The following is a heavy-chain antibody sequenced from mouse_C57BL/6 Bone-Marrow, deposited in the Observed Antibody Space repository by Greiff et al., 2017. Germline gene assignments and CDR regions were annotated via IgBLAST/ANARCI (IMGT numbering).Heavy chain of an antibody. V-gene: IGHV5-9-1*02. D-gene: IGHD4-1*01. CDR2: ISSGGDYI. CDR3: TRDRANWVFDY. Sequence: EVNVVESGEGLVKPGGSLKLSCAASGFTFSSYAMSWVRQTPEKRLEWVAYISSGGDYIYYADTVKGRFTISRDNARNTLYLQMSSLKSEDTAMYYCTRDRANWVFDYWGQGTTLTVSS. J-gene: IGHJ2*01. CDR1: GFTFSSYA.